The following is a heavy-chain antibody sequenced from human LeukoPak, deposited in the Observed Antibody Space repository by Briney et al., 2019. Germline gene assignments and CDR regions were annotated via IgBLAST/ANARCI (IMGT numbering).Heavy chain of an antibody. J-gene: IGHJ4*02. Sequence: SQTLSLTRALSGDSVSRNSAAWNWIRQSPSRGLEWLGRTYYRSKWYNDYAVPVKSRITINPDTSKNKFSLQLNSVTPEDTAVYYCARVDKGTFDYWGQGTLVTVSS. CDR1: GDSVSRNSAA. CDR2: TYYRSKWYN. CDR3: ARVDKGTFDY. D-gene: IGHD2-2*03. V-gene: IGHV6-1*01.